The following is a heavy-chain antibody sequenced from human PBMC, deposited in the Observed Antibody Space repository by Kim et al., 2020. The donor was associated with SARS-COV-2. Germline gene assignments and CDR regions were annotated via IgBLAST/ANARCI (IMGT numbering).Heavy chain of an antibody. V-gene: IGHV1-46*01. CDR3: ARDHGSGSYYYYFDY. D-gene: IGHD3-10*01. Sequence: QKFQGRVTMTRDTSTSTVYMELSSLRSEDTAVYYCARDHGSGSYYYYFDYWGQGTLVTVSS. J-gene: IGHJ4*02.